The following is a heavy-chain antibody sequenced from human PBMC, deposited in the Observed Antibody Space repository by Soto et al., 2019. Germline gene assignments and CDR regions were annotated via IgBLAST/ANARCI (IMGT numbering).Heavy chain of an antibody. CDR3: ARDVNFDDFYYMDV. D-gene: IGHD3-9*01. CDR1: GFTFSSYG. J-gene: IGHJ6*03. V-gene: IGHV3-33*01. CDR2: IWYDGSNK. Sequence: GGSLRLSCAASGFTFSSYGMHWVRQAPGKGLEWVAVIWYDGSNKYYADSVKGRFTISRDNSKNTLYLQMNSLRAKDTAVYYCARDVNFDDFYYMDVWGKGTTVTVSS.